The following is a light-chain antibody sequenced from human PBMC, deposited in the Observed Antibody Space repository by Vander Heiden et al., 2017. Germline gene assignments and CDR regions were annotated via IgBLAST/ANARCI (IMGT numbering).Light chain of an antibody. CDR2: GNN. CDR3: QSYDSSLSGWV. Sequence: QSVLTQPPSVSGAPGQRVTSSCTGRSSNIGAGYDVHGYQQLPGTAPKLLIYGNNNRPSGVPDRFSGSKSGTSASLAITGLQAEDEADYYCQSYDSSLSGWVFGGGTKLTVL. J-gene: IGLJ3*02. V-gene: IGLV1-40*01. CDR1: SSNIGAGYD.